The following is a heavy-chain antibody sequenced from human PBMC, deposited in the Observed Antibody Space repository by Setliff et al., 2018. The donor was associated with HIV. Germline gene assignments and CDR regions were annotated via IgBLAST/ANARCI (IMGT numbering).Heavy chain of an antibody. V-gene: IGHV4-34*01. CDR3: AAPRGMSTILVY. Sequence: SETLSLTCAVYGGSVSGHYWGWFRQPPGKGLEWIGEITPSGATNYLPSLKSRVTISVDTSKNQFSLKLSSVTAADTATYFCAAPRGMSTILVYWGRGTLVTVSS. CDR1: GGSVSGHY. D-gene: IGHD3-9*01. CDR2: ITPSGAT. J-gene: IGHJ4*02.